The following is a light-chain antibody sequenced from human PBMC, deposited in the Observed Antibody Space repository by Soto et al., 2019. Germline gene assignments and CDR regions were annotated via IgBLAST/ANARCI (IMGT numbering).Light chain of an antibody. CDR2: GAS. CDR3: QRYNNRTSGRA. V-gene: IGKV3-15*01. CDR1: QSVSSN. Sequence: EILMTQSPSTLSVSAGERATLTCRASQSVSSNLAWYQQKPGQAPKLLIYGASTRATGIPARFSCSGSGTEFNLTLSSMKSEDFAVYYCQRYNNRTSGRAFGGGTKVDIK. J-gene: IGKJ4*02.